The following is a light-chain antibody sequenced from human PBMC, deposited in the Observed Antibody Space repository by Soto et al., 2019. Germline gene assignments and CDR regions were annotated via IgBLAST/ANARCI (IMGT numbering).Light chain of an antibody. CDR2: DAS. CDR1: QSISRY. V-gene: IGKV3-11*01. Sequence: ILLTQSPGTLSLSPGERTTLSCRASQSISRYLAWYQQKPGQAPRLLIYDASNRATGIPARFSGSGSGTDFTLTISSLEPEDFAVYYCQQRSNWPRTFGQGTKVDIK. CDR3: QQRSNWPRT. J-gene: IGKJ1*01.